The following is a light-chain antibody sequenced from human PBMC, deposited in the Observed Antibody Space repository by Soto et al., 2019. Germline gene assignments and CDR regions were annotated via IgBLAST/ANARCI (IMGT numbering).Light chain of an antibody. V-gene: IGKV4-1*01. J-gene: IGKJ4*01. CDR3: QQYYSTPT. CDR1: QSVLYSSNNKNY. CDR2: WAS. Sequence: DIVMTQSPDSLAVSLGERATINCKSSQSVLYSSNNKNYLAWYQQKPGLPPKLLIYWASTRESGVPDRFSGSGSGTDFTLTISSLQAEDVAVYYCQQYYSTPTFGGGTKVDIK.